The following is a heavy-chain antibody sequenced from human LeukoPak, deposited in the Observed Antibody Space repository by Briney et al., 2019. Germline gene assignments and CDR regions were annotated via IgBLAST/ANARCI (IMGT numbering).Heavy chain of an antibody. J-gene: IGHJ6*04. CDR3: AELGITMIGGV. CDR2: ISPSGRTI. CDR1: GFTFTNYE. Sequence: GGSLRLSCAASGFTFTNYETNWVRQAPGKGLDWVSYISPSGRTIYYSDSVKGRFTISRDNAKNSLYLQMNSLRAEDTAVYYCAELGITMIGGVWGKGTTVTISS. D-gene: IGHD3-10*02. V-gene: IGHV3-48*03.